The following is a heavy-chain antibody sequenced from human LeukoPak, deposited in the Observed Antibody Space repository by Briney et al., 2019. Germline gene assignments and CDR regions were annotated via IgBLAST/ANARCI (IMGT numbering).Heavy chain of an antibody. CDR3: ARRHCGSGSSHFDY. CDR1: GGSISSYY. J-gene: IGHJ4*02. CDR2: IYYSGST. D-gene: IGHD3-10*01. Sequence: MASETLSLTCTVSGGSISSYYWSWIRQPPGKGLEWIGYIYYSGSTNYNPSLKSRVTISVDTSKNQFSLKLSSVTAADTAVYYCARRHCGSGSSHFDYWGQGTLVTVSS. V-gene: IGHV4-59*08.